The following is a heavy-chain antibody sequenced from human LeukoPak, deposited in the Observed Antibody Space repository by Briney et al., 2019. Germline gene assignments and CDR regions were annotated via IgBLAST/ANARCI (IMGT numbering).Heavy chain of an antibody. D-gene: IGHD5-18*01. CDR3: ARDGGSSYEIDY. J-gene: IGHJ4*02. V-gene: IGHV3-48*01. CDR2: ISKNLATV. Sequence: GGSLRLSCAASGFTFSSYSFNWVRQAPGKGLEWVSYISKNLATVYYADSVKDRFTISRDNAKNSLYLQMNSLRPEDTAVYHCARDGGSSYEIDYWGQGTVVTVSS. CDR1: GFTFSSYS.